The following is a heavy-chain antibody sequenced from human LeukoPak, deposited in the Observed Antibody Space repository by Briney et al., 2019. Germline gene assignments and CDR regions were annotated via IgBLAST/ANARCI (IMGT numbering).Heavy chain of an antibody. D-gene: IGHD2-15*01. J-gene: IGHJ3*02. CDR1: GGSVSSYF. Sequence: PSETLSLTCTVSGGSVSSYFWSWIRQPPGKGLEWIGYVYYSGSTNYNPSLKSRVTISVDTSKTQFSLRLSSVTAADTAVYYCARQWCNSFDIWGQGTTVTVSS. CDR3: ARQWCNSFDI. V-gene: IGHV4-59*08. CDR2: VYYSGST.